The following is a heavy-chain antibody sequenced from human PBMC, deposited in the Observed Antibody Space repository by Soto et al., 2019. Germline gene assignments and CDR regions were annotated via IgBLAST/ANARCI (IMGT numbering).Heavy chain of an antibody. CDR3: VCGGNFFVY. J-gene: IGHJ4*02. V-gene: IGHV3-7*01. Sequence: EVQLVESGGGLVQPGGSLRLSCAASVFTFSTYWMTWVRRPPGKGLEWVANLDQDGSERYYVDSVRGRFTISRDNAKNSLYLQMNSLRAEDTAVYYCVCGGNFFVYWGQGTLVTVSP. CDR1: VFTFSTYW. CDR2: LDQDGSER. D-gene: IGHD3-16*01.